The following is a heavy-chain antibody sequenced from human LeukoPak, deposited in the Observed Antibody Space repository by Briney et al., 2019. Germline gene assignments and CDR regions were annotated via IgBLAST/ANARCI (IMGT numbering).Heavy chain of an antibody. V-gene: IGHV3-11*04. CDR2: ISSSGDTI. D-gene: IGHD1-26*01. J-gene: IGHJ3*02. Sequence: SGVSLRLSCSASGFTLNYYYMGWVRQAPGKGLEWVSYISSSGDTIYYADPVKGRFTISRDNAKNSLYLQMLSLRAEDTAIYYCAREGWDLNALDIWGQGTMVTVSP. CDR1: GFTLNYYY. CDR3: AREGWDLNALDI.